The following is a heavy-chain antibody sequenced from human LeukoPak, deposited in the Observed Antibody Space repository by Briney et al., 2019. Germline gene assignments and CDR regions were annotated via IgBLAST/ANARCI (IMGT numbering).Heavy chain of an antibody. CDR3: AKRPSDYGDYVTYFDY. D-gene: IGHD4-17*01. CDR1: QFTFNLHA. CDR2: MSFDGSHI. Sequence: GGSLRLSCAASQFTFNLHAMNWVRQAPGKGLDWVAVMSFDGSHIYYADSVKGRFTISRDNSKDTLYLQMNSLRDEDTAVYYCAKRPSDYGDYVTYFDYWGQGTLVTVSS. V-gene: IGHV3-30*01. J-gene: IGHJ4*02.